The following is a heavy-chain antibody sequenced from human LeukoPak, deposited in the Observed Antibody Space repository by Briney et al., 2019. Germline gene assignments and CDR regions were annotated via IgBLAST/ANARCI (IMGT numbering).Heavy chain of an antibody. Sequence: PGGSLRLSCAASGFTFSSYWMHWVRQAPGKGLVWVSRINTDGSSTTYADSVKGRSTISRDNAKNTLYLQMNSLRADDTAVYYCAKGLMGATPYYFDYWGQGTLVTVSS. D-gene: IGHD1-26*01. CDR2: INTDGSST. CDR1: GFTFSSYW. CDR3: AKGLMGATPYYFDY. J-gene: IGHJ4*02. V-gene: IGHV3-74*01.